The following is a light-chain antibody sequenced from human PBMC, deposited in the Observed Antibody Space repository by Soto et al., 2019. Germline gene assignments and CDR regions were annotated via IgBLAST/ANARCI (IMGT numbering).Light chain of an antibody. CDR2: EVS. CDR1: SSDVGGYNY. CDR3: SSSGGSNTVV. J-gene: IGLJ2*01. V-gene: IGLV2-8*01. Sequence: QSALTQPPSASGSPGQSVTISCTGTSSDVGGYNYVSWYQQHPGKAPKLMIYEVSKRPSGVPDRLSGSKSGNTASLTVSGLQDEDDADYYCSSSGGSNTVVFGGGTKLTVL.